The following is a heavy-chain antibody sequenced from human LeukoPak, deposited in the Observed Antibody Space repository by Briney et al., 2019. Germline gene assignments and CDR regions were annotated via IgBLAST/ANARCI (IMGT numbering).Heavy chain of an antibody. Sequence: ASVKVSCKASGYTFTGYYMHWVRQAPGQGLEWMGWINPNSGGTNYAQKLQGRVTMTTDTSTSTAYMELRSLRSDDTAVYYCARDDSGSGNFGYWGQGTLVTVSS. CDR3: ARDDSGSGNFGY. V-gene: IGHV1-2*02. CDR2: INPNSGGT. J-gene: IGHJ4*02. CDR1: GYTFTGYY. D-gene: IGHD5-12*01.